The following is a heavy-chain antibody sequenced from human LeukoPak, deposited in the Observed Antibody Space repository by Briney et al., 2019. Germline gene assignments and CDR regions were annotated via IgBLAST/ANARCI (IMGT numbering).Heavy chain of an antibody. CDR1: GITFNNYW. CDR3: ARGGYSSGLDY. V-gene: IGHV3-74*01. Sequence: GGSLRLSCEASGITFNNYWLHWVRQAPGKGLVWVSRVDTDGSGTIYADSVKGRFTVSRDNAKNTLYLQMISLRAEDTAVYYCARGGYSSGLDYWGQGILVTVSS. J-gene: IGHJ4*02. CDR2: VDTDGSGT. D-gene: IGHD6-19*01.